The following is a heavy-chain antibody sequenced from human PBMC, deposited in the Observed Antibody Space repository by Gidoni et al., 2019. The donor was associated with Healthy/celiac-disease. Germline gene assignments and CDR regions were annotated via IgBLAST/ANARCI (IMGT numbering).Heavy chain of an antibody. V-gene: IGHV3-30*18. CDR3: AKDRRGYYDFWSGYYPYFDY. CDR2: ISYDGSNK. Sequence: QVQLVESGGGVVQPGRSLRLPCAASGFTFSSSGMHWVRQAPGKGLEWVAVISYDGSNKYYADSVKVRFTISRDNSKNTLYLQMNSLRAEDTAVYYCAKDRRGYYDFWSGYYPYFDYWGQGTLVTVSS. J-gene: IGHJ4*02. CDR1: GFTFSSSG. D-gene: IGHD3-3*01.